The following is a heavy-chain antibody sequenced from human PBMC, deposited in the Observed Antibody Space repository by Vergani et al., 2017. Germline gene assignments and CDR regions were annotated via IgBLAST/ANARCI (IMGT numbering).Heavy chain of an antibody. CDR3: ARTYYDFWSGYYSDAFDI. V-gene: IGHV4-4*07. CDR2: IYTSGST. D-gene: IGHD3-3*01. Sequence: QVQLQESGPGLVKPSETLSLTCTVSGGSISSYYWSWIRQPAGKGLEWIGRIYTSGSTNYNPSLNGRVTMSVDTSKNQFALKLSSLTAADTAVYYGARTYYDFWSGYYSDAFDIWGQGTMVTVSS. J-gene: IGHJ3*02. CDR1: GGSISSYY.